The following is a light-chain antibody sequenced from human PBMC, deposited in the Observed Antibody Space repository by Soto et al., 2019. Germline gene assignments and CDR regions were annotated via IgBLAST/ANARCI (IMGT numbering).Light chain of an antibody. Sequence: IVLTQSPGTLSLSPGETATLSYRASQTVSSTYLAWYQHKPGRAPRLLIDGASSRAAGIPDRFSGSGSGTDFTLTISRLEPEDLATYYCQQYYSYQITFGQGTRLEIK. CDR3: QQYYSYQIT. V-gene: IGKV3-20*01. CDR1: QTVSSTY. J-gene: IGKJ5*01. CDR2: GAS.